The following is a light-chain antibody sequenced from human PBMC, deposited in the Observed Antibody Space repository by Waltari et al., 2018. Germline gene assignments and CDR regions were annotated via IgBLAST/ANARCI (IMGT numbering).Light chain of an antibody. V-gene: IGKV3-15*01. Sequence: EIVMTQSPATLSVSPGERATLSCRASQSVSSNLAWYQQKPGLAPRLLIYGASTRATGIPARFSGSGSGTEFTLTISSLQSEDFAVYYCQQYNNWPPKEYTFGQGTKLEIK. CDR1: QSVSSN. CDR3: QQYNNWPPKEYT. J-gene: IGKJ2*01. CDR2: GAS.